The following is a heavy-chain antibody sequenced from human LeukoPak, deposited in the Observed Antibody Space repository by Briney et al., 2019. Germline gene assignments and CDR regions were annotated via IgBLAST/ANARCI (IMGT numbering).Heavy chain of an antibody. V-gene: IGHV4-4*07. D-gene: IGHD3-3*01. CDR1: GGSISSYF. CDR3: ARDRSLDTIFGVVTPHFDY. J-gene: IGHJ4*02. Sequence: LETLSLTCTVSGGSISSYFWSWIRQPAGKGLEWIGRIYTSGSTNYNPSLKSRVTMSVETSKNQFSLKLSSVTAADTAVYYCARDRSLDTIFGVVTPHFDYWGQGTLVTVSS. CDR2: IYTSGST.